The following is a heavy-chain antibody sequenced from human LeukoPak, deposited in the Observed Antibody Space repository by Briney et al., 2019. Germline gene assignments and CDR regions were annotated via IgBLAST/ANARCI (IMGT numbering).Heavy chain of an antibody. CDR3: ARDGGSSWYYYYYGMDV. V-gene: IGHV3-7*01. D-gene: IGHD6-13*01. CDR2: IKQDGSEK. CDR1: GVTFSSDW. J-gene: IGHJ6*02. Sequence: GGSLRLSCAASGVTFSSDWMSWVRQAPGKGLEGVANIKQDGSEKYYVDSVKGRFTISRDNAKNSLYLQMNSLRAEDTAVYYCARDGGSSWYYYYYGMDVWGQGPTVTVSS.